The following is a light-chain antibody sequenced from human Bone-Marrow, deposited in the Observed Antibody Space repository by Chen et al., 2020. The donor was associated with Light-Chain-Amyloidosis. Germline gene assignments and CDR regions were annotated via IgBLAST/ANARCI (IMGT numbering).Light chain of an antibody. V-gene: IGLV2-14*01. CDR2: EVT. CDR1: SIDVGGDNH. CDR3: SSYTITNTLV. J-gene: IGLJ1*01. Sequence: QSALTQPASVSGSPGQSITISCTGTSIDVGGDNHVSWYQQHPDNAPKLMLSEVTNRPSWVPDRVSGSKSDNTASLTISGLQTEDEADYCCSSYTITNTLVFGSGTRVTVL.